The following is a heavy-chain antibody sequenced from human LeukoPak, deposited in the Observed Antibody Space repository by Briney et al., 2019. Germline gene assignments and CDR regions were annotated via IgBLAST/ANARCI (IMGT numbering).Heavy chain of an antibody. J-gene: IGHJ4*02. CDR1: GFSFSSYS. CDR3: AKERQVEATPFDY. CDR2: IGSDAITK. D-gene: IGHD1-26*01. V-gene: IGHV3-30*04. Sequence: GGSLRLSCTASGFSFSSYSMHWVRQAPGKGLEWVAVIGSDAITKYYADFVKGRFTISRDNSKDTLYLQMNSLRAEDTAIYYCAKERQVEATPFDYWGQGSLVTVSA.